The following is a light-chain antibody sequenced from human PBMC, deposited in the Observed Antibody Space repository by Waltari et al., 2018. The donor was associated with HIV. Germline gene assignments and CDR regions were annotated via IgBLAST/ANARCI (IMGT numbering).Light chain of an antibody. J-gene: IGKJ1*01. CDR1: QSVRSTH. CDR2: AAS. Sequence: EIVLTQSPGTLSLSPGERATLSCRASQSVRSTHLAWYQQKPGQPPRLLIYAASTRATGIPERFSGSGSGTDFTLAIRRLEPEDFAVYYCQQYMKSPRTFGQGTKVEI. CDR3: QQYMKSPRT. V-gene: IGKV3-20*01.